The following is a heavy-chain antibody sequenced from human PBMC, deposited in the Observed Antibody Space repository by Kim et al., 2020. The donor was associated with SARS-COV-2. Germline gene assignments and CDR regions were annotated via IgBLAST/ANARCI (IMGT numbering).Heavy chain of an antibody. V-gene: IGHV4-39*07. Sequence: SETLSLTCTVSGGSISSSSYYWGWIRQPPGKGLEWIGSIYYSGSTYYNPSLKSRVTISVDTSKNQFSLKLSSVTAADTAVYYCTRDMRWLLPDDAFDIWG. D-gene: IGHD2-21*01. CDR3: TRDMRWLLPDDAFDI. CDR2: IYYSGST. CDR1: GGSISSSSYY. J-gene: IGHJ3*02.